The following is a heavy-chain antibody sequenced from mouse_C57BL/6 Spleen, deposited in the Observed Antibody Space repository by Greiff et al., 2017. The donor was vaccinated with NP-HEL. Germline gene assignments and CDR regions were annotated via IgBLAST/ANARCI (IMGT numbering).Heavy chain of an antibody. CDR1: GYSITSGYY. CDR3: ARGGLYYDYPWFAY. Sequence: VQLQQSGPGLVKPSQSLSLTCSVTGYSITSGYYWNWIRQFPGNKLEWMGYISYDGSNNYNPSLKNRISITRDTSKNQFFLKLNSVTTEDTATYYCARGGLYYDYPWFAYWGQGTLVTVSA. CDR2: ISYDGSN. V-gene: IGHV3-6*01. J-gene: IGHJ3*01. D-gene: IGHD2-4*01.